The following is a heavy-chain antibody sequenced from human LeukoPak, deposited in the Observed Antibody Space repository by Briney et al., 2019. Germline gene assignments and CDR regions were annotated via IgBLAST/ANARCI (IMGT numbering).Heavy chain of an antibody. CDR2: IYHSGST. V-gene: IGHV4-30-2*01. D-gene: IGHD3-3*01. CDR1: GFSISSGGYA. CDR3: DRGPDYDFWSGYSYGTDV. Sequence: SQTLSLTGAVSGFSISSGGYAWRWIRQPPGKGLECIGYIYHSGSTYYNPSLKSRVTISLDRSKNQVSRKLSSVTDADTAVYYCDRGPDYDFWSGYSYGTDVWGQGTTVTVSS. J-gene: IGHJ6*02.